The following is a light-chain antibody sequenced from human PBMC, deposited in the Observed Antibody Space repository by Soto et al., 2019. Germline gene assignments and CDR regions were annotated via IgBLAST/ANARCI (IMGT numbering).Light chain of an antibody. CDR2: AAS. CDR1: QGISSF. V-gene: IGKV1-9*01. J-gene: IGKJ4*01. Sequence: QVTHSPSPLSASVGDRVTITCRASQGISSFLAWYQQKPGKAPKLLIYAASTLQSGVPSRFSGSGSGTEFTITISSLQPEDFATYYCQQLNSYPITFGGGTKVDI. CDR3: QQLNSYPIT.